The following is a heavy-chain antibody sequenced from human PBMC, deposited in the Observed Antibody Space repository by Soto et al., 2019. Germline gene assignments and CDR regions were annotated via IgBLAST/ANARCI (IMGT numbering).Heavy chain of an antibody. Sequence: QVQLVQSGDEVKNPGASVKVSCKTSGYTFFSYGISWVRQAPGQGLEWMGWISGYNGNTNYAQKFQARVTMTADTSTRTAYMELRSLRSDDTAFYYCARKFSSSSWFDPWGQGTLVTVSS. CDR3: ARKFSSSSWFDP. J-gene: IGHJ5*02. V-gene: IGHV1-18*01. CDR1: GYTFFSYG. CDR2: ISGYNGNT. D-gene: IGHD6-6*01.